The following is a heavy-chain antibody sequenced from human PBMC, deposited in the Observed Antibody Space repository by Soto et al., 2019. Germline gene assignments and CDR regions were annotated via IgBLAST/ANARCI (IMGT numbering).Heavy chain of an antibody. CDR2: LSSDGSSR. D-gene: IGHD3-16*01. J-gene: IGHJ4*02. Sequence: QVQLVESGGGVVQPGKSLRLSCAASGFTFSSYGMHWVRQAPGKGLEWVALLSSDGSSRFYADSVKGRFTISRDNSENTLYLQMNSLRNDDTAVYYCAKDRNRFGYDSFVHWVQGTLVTVSS. CDR1: GFTFSSYG. CDR3: AKDRNRFGYDSFVH. V-gene: IGHV3-30*18.